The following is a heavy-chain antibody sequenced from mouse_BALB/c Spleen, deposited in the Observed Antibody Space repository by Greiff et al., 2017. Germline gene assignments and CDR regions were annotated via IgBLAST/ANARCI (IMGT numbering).Heavy chain of an antibody. CDR3: ARDLWDVEAWFAY. D-gene: IGHD4-1*01. J-gene: IGHJ3*01. Sequence: DVHLVESGGGLVKPGGSLKLSCAASGFTFSDYYMYWVRQTPEKRLEWVATISDGGSYTYYPDSVKGRFTISRDNAKNNLYLQMSSLKSEDTAMYYCARDLWDVEAWFAYWGQGTLVTVSA. V-gene: IGHV5-4*02. CDR2: ISDGGSYT. CDR1: GFTFSDYY.